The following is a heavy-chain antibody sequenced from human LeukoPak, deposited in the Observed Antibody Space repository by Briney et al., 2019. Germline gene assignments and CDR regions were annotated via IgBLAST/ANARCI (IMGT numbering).Heavy chain of an antibody. V-gene: IGHV3-72*01. Sequence: GGSLRLSCAASGFTFSDHYMDWLRQAPGKGLEWVGRTRNKANNHTTESAASVKGRFTISRDDSKNSLYLQMNSLKIEDTAVYYCARSSYGAFDYWGPGTLVTVSS. CDR2: TRNKANNHTT. D-gene: IGHD4-17*01. J-gene: IGHJ4*02. CDR1: GFTFSDHY. CDR3: ARSSYGAFDY.